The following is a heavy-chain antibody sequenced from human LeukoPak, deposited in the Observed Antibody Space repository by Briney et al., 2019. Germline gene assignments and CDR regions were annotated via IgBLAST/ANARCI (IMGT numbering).Heavy chain of an antibody. V-gene: IGHV3-48*03. CDR2: ISTGAVSI. J-gene: IGHJ4*02. D-gene: IGHD4-23*01. Sequence: PGGSLRLSCAASGFTFSNYEMNWVRQAPGKGLEWVSSISTGAVSIYYADSVKGRFTISRDNAKNALYLQMNSLRAEDTAVYYCARDYGGSSPFDYWGQGTLVTVSS. CDR1: GFTFSNYE. CDR3: ARDYGGSSPFDY.